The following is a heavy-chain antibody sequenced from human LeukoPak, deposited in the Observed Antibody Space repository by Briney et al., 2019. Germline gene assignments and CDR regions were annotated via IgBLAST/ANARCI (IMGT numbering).Heavy chain of an antibody. CDR2: INHSGST. V-gene: IGHV4-34*01. D-gene: IGHD3-9*01. Sequence: SETLSLTCTVSGGSISSYYWSWIRQPPGKGLEWIGEINHSGSTNYNPSLKSRVTISVDASKNQFSLKLSSVTAADTAVFYCARGMGYDILTGSAGGLDVWGQGTTVNVSS. CDR3: ARGMGYDILTGSAGGLDV. CDR1: GGSISSYY. J-gene: IGHJ6*02.